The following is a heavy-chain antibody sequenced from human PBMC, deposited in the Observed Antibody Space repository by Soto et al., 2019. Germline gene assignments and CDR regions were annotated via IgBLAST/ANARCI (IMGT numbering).Heavy chain of an antibody. Sequence: EVQLLESGGGLIQPGGSLRLSCAASGFPFSTYEMTWARQSPGKGLEGVAFITSSGGPTYYAGSVRGRVTISRDNSKNTLYLEMDSLRVEDTARYYCVKGGWLDDWGQGTLVTVSS. J-gene: IGHJ5*02. CDR2: ITSSGGPT. CDR1: GFPFSTYE. V-gene: IGHV3-23*01. CDR3: VKGGWLDD.